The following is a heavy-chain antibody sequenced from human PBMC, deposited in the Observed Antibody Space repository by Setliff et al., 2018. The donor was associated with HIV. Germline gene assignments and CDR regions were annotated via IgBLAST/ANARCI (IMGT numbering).Heavy chain of an antibody. Sequence: GESLKISCVASGFTFSNYAMNWVRQAPGKGLEWVSGITQTGDNTYYADSVKGRFVISRDNSKNTPYLQVSSLRADDSATYYCATDSSGPLSHWGPGTLVTVSS. CDR3: ATDSSGPLSH. CDR1: GFTFSNYA. J-gene: IGHJ4*02. CDR2: ITQTGDNT. V-gene: IGHV3-23*01. D-gene: IGHD3-22*01.